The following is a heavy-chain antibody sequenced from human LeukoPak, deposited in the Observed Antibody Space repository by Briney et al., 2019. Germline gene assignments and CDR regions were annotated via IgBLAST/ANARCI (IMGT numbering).Heavy chain of an antibody. D-gene: IGHD3-22*01. J-gene: IGHJ4*02. V-gene: IGHV4-39*01. CDR3: ARHLSSD. Sequence: SSYALTWVRQPPGKGLEWIGSIYYSGSTYYNPSLKSRVTISVDTSKNQFSLKLSSVTAADTAVYYCARHLSSDWGQGTLVTVSS. CDR2: IYYSGST. CDR1: SSYA.